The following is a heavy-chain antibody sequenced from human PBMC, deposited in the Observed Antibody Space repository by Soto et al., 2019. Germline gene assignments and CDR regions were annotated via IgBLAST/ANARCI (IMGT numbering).Heavy chain of an antibody. J-gene: IGHJ5*02. V-gene: IGHV3-30-3*01. D-gene: IGHD4-4*01. CDR3: ARGTTVTDKWFDP. Sequence: QVQLVESGGGVVQPGRSLRLSCAASEFTFNNYAMHWVRQAPGKGLEWVAVISYDGSIKYYADSVKGRFTISRDNSKNTLYLRMNSLRAEDTAVYYCARGTTVTDKWFDPWGQGTLVTVSS. CDR1: EFTFNNYA. CDR2: ISYDGSIK.